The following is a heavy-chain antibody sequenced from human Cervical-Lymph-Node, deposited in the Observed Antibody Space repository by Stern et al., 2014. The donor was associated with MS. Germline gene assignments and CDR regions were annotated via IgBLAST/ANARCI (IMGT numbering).Heavy chain of an antibody. CDR1: GGTFSSYA. J-gene: IGHJ3*02. Sequence: QVQLVESGAEVKKPGSSVKVSCKASGGTFSSYAIRWVRQAPGQGLEWVGGIIPSIGRANHAQKVQGRVTITADKSTNTGYMELSSLRSEDTALYYCARDGGGVDIWGQGTMVSVSS. D-gene: IGHD2-8*01. V-gene: IGHV1-69*06. CDR2: IIPSIGRA. CDR3: ARDGGGVDI.